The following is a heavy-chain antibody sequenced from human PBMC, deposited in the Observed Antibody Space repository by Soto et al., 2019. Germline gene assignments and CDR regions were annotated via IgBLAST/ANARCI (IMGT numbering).Heavy chain of an antibody. CDR2: IYHRGST. J-gene: IGHJ6*02. V-gene: IGHV4-30-4*01. CDR3: AREGVGARYFYGLDV. CDR1: GGSISNGDYY. Sequence: QVQLQESGPGLVKPSQTLSLTCTVSGGSISNGDYYWSWIRQPPGKGLEWIGYIYHRGSTYYNPSLKSRVTISVDTSKNEFSLKLSSVTAADTAVYYCAREGVGARYFYGLDVWGQGTTVTVSS. D-gene: IGHD1-26*01.